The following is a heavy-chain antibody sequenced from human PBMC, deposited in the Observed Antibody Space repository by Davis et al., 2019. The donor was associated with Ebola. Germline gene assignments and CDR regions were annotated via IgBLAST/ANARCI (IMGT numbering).Heavy chain of an antibody. V-gene: IGHV3-23*01. Sequence: SLTLSCAASALSSSSSASSWVRPSPGKGLEWVSTISGIGDSTYYADSVKGQFTISRDNSKNTLYLQMNSLRAEDTAFYYCAKKKGSSAWYSFDNWGQGTLVTVSS. CDR1: ALSSSSSA. CDR2: ISGIGDST. CDR3: AKKKGSSAWYSFDN. D-gene: IGHD6-19*01. J-gene: IGHJ4*02.